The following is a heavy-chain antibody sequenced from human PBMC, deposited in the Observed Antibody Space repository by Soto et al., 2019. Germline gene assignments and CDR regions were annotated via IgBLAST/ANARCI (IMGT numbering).Heavy chain of an antibody. CDR3: ARAFGSSSFGDY. V-gene: IGHV3-30-3*01. CDR2: ISYDGSNK. J-gene: IGHJ4*02. Sequence: QVQLVESGGGVVQPGRSLRLSCAASGFTFSRYVMHWVRQAPGKGLEWVALISYDGSNKNYADSVKGRFTISRDNSKNTLYLQMNSLRSEDTAVYYCARAFGSSSFGDYWGQGTLVTVSS. D-gene: IGHD6-6*01. CDR1: GFTFSRYV.